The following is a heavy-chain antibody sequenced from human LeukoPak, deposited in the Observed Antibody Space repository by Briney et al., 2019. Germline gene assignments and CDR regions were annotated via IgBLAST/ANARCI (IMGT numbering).Heavy chain of an antibody. J-gene: IGHJ3*02. D-gene: IGHD3-22*01. V-gene: IGHV3-33*08. Sequence: GGSLRLSCAASGFTFSSYSMHWVRQAPGKGLEWVAVIWYDGSNKYYADSVKGRFTISRDNSKNTLYLQMNSLRAEDTAVYYCARGGLTIVVTKGAFDIWGQGTMVTVSS. CDR3: ARGGLTIVVTKGAFDI. CDR1: GFTFSSYS. CDR2: IWYDGSNK.